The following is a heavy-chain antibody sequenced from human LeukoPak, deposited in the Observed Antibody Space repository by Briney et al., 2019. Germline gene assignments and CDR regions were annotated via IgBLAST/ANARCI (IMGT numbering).Heavy chain of an antibody. D-gene: IGHD3-22*01. J-gene: IGHJ4*02. Sequence: GGFLRLSCAASGFTFSGSTMYWVRQASGKGLEWIGRIRSKGNSYAIAYAESVKGRFTISRDDSKNTAYLQMNSLKTEDTAIYYCARYSSGYYHFDYWGQGTLVTVSS. CDR1: GFTFSGST. V-gene: IGHV3-73*01. CDR2: IRSKGNSYAI. CDR3: ARYSSGYYHFDY.